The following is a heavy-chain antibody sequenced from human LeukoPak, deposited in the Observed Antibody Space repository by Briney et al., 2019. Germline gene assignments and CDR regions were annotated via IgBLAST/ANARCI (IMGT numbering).Heavy chain of an antibody. V-gene: IGHV3-23*01. CDR1: GFTFSSYA. J-gene: IGHJ5*02. D-gene: IGHD6-13*01. CDR3: AKDPLDSSSWYPNWFDP. Sequence: RTGGSLRLSCAASGFTFSSYAMSWVRQAPGKGLEWVSVISGSGGSTYYADSVKGRFTISRDISKNTLYLQMNSLRAEDTAVYYCAKDPLDSSSWYPNWFDPWGQGTLVTVSS. CDR2: ISGSGGST.